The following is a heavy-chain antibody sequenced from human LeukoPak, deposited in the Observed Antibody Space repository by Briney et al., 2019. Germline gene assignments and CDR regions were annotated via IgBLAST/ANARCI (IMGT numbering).Heavy chain of an antibody. J-gene: IGHJ6*03. V-gene: IGHV4-4*07. CDR1: GGSISSYY. Sequence: SETPSLTCTVSGGSISSYYWSWIRQPAGKGLEWIGRIYTSGSTNYNPSLKSRVTMSVDTSKNQFSLKLSSVTAADTAVYYCARVARGNYYYYYMDVWGKGTTVTISS. CDR2: IYTSGST. CDR3: ARVARGNYYYYYMDV. D-gene: IGHD1-26*01.